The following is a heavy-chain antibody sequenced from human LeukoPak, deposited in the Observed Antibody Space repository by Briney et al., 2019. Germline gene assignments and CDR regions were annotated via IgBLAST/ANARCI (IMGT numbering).Heavy chain of an antibody. V-gene: IGHV1-18*01. D-gene: IGHD3-22*01. CDR1: GYTFTSYG. CDR2: ISAYNGNT. J-gene: IGHJ4*02. Sequence: ASVKVSCKASGYTFTSYGISWVRHAPGQGLELMGWISAYNGNTNYAQKLQGRVTMTTDTSTSTAYMELRSLRSDDTAVYYCARTSFFYYDSSGYPDYWGQGALVTVSS. CDR3: ARTSFFYYDSSGYPDY.